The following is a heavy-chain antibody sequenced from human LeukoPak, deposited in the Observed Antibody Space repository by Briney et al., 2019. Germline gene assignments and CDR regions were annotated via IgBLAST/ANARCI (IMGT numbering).Heavy chain of an antibody. D-gene: IGHD2-2*01. CDR3: AREGDIVVVPAALDY. CDR1: GYTFTSYG. Sequence: GASVKVSCKASGYTFTSYGISWVRQAPGQGLEWMGWISAYNGNTNYAQKLQGRVTMTTDTSTSTAYMELRSLRSDDAAVYYCAREGDIVVVPAALDYWGQGTLVTVSS. V-gene: IGHV1-18*01. CDR2: ISAYNGNT. J-gene: IGHJ4*02.